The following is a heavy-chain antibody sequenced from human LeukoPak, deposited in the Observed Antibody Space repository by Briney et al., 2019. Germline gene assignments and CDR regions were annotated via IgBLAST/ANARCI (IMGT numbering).Heavy chain of an antibody. D-gene: IGHD5-18*01. CDR2: IGGDGSTT. CDR3: AKDMGRGPSSYGYNF. Sequence: SLRLSCVVSGFTFDDYAMHWVRRAPGKGLEWVSFIGGDGSTTLYADSVKGRFTISRDNSINSLYLEMNNLRAEDTAFYYCAKDMGRGPSSYGYNFWGQGTRVTVSS. J-gene: IGHJ4*02. V-gene: IGHV3-43*02. CDR1: GFTFDDYA.